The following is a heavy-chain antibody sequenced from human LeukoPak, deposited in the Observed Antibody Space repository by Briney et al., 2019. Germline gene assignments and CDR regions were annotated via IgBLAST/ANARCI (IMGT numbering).Heavy chain of an antibody. Sequence: ASVKVSCKASGYTFTSYDIHWVRQAAGQGLEWMGYMNPNSGKIVYAQKFQGRVTMTSNNSISTAYMELSSLRSEDTAVYYCARVPRELAGKWGQGTLVTVSS. CDR3: ARVPRELAGK. V-gene: IGHV1-8*01. CDR1: GYTFTSYD. D-gene: IGHD1-26*01. J-gene: IGHJ4*02. CDR2: MNPNSGKI.